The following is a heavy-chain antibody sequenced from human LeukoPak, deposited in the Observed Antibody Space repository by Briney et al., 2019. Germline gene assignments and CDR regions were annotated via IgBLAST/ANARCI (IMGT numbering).Heavy chain of an antibody. V-gene: IGHV4-30-4*08. D-gene: IGHD3-3*01. CDR1: GGSISSGDYY. J-gene: IGHJ4*02. Sequence: SQTLSLTCTVSGGSISSGDYYWSWIRQPPGTGLEWIGYIYYSGSTYYNPSLKSRVTISVDTSKNQFSLKLSSVTAADTAVYYCAGTYYDFTSPFDYWGQGTLVTVSS. CDR3: AGTYYDFTSPFDY. CDR2: IYYSGST.